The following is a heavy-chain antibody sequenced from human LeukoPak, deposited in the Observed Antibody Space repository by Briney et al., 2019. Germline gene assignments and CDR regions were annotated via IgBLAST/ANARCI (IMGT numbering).Heavy chain of an antibody. Sequence: GGSLRLSCAASGFTFDDYGMSWVRQAPGKGLEWVSGINWNGGSTGYADSVKGRFTISRDNAKNSLYLQINSLRAEDTALYYCARWMSVAAAGTPYYYYMDVWGKGTTVTVSS. CDR1: GFTFDDYG. D-gene: IGHD6-13*01. CDR3: ARWMSVAAAGTPYYYYMDV. CDR2: INWNGGST. J-gene: IGHJ6*03. V-gene: IGHV3-20*04.